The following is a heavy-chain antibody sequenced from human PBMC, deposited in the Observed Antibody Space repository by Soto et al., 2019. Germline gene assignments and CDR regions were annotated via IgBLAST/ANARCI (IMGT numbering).Heavy chain of an antibody. Sequence: ILSLTCAVYGGSFSGYYWSWIRQPPGKGLEWMGEINHSGSTNYNPSLKSRVTISVDTSKNQFSLKLSSVTAADTAVYYCARGKYYYGSGSYYIHYYCIDVWGQGITVT. D-gene: IGHD3-10*01. CDR1: GGSFSGYY. V-gene: IGHV4-34*01. CDR2: INHSGST. J-gene: IGHJ6*02. CDR3: ARGKYYYGSGSYYIHYYCIDV.